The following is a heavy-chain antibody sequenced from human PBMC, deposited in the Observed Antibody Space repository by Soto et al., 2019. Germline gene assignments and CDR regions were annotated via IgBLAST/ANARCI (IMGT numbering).Heavy chain of an antibody. CDR2: IYNNGST. J-gene: IGHJ5*02. V-gene: IGHV4-61*01. CDR1: GGSVSSGSYY. Sequence: PSETLSLTCSISGGSVSSGSYYWSWIRQPPGKGLEWIGYIYNNGSTNYKSSLKSRVTISVDTSKNQFSLKLSFVTAADTAVYYCARRDREWELGGGWFDPWGHGTLVTVSS. D-gene: IGHD1-26*01. CDR3: ARRDREWELGGGWFDP.